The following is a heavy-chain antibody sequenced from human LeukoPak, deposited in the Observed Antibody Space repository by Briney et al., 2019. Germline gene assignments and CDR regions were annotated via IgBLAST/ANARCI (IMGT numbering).Heavy chain of an antibody. V-gene: IGHV1-58*02. CDR1: GFTFITST. D-gene: IGHD2-15*01. J-gene: IGHJ5*02. Sequence: SVKVSCKASGFTFITSTIQWARQPRGQPLEWIGWIVVGSGDTNYAQRFQERVTITRDMSTSTAYMELSSLRSEDTAVYYCAADLSPRMFDPWGQGTLVTVSS. CDR2: IVVGSGDT. CDR3: AADLSPRMFDP.